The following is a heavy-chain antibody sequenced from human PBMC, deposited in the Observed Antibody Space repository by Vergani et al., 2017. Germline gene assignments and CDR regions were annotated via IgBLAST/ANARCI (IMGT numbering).Heavy chain of an antibody. D-gene: IGHD3-3*01. CDR3: ARDAITIVGVPYPMDV. V-gene: IGHV4-4*07. J-gene: IGHJ6*03. CDR2: IYTSGST. CDR1: GGSISSYY. Sequence: QVQLQESGPGLVKPSETLSLTCTVSGGSISSYYWSWIRQPAGKGLEWIGRIYTSGSTNYNPSLKSRVTMSVDTSKNQFSLKLSSVTAADTAVYYCARDAITIVGVPYPMDVWGKGTTVTVSS.